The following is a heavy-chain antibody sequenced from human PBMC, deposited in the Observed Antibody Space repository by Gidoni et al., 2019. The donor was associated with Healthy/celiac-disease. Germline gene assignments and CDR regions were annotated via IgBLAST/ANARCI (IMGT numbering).Heavy chain of an antibody. V-gene: IGHV4-39*01. CDR1: GGSISSSSYY. J-gene: IGHJ4*02. Sequence: QLQLQESGPGLVKPSETLSLTCTVSGGSISSSSYYWRWIRQPPGKGLEWIGSIYYSGSPYYNPSLKSRVTISVDTSKNQFSLKLSSVTAADTAVYYCARHANSRWWEFRPGPARFDYWGQGTLVTVSS. CDR2: IYYSGSP. CDR3: ARHANSRWWEFRPGPARFDY. D-gene: IGHD1-26*01.